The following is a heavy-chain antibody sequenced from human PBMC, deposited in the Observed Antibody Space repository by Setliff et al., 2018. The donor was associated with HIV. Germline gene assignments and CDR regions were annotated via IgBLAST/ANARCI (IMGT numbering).Heavy chain of an antibody. CDR3: ARAGGSGSYYLSWYYGMDV. Sequence: SVKVSCKASGGTFSSYAISWVRQAPGQGLEWMGGIIPIFGTANYAQKFQGRVTITTDESTSTAYMELSSLRHEDTAVYYCARAGGSGSYYLSWYYGMDVWGQGTTVTVSS. V-gene: IGHV1-69*05. D-gene: IGHD3-10*01. CDR1: GGTFSSYA. CDR2: IIPIFGTA. J-gene: IGHJ6*02.